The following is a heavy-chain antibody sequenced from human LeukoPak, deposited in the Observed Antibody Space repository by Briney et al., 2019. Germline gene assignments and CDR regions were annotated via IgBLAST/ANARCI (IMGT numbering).Heavy chain of an antibody. J-gene: IGHJ4*02. CDR2: IRYDGSNK. CDR3: AKDRLLWFGELLPPYYFDY. V-gene: IGHV3-30*02. CDR1: GFTFSSYG. D-gene: IGHD3-10*01. Sequence: PGGSLRLSCAASGFTFSSYGMHSVRQAPGNRLESVAFIRYDGSNKYYADSVKGRFTISRDNSKNTLYLQMNSLRAEDTAVYYCAKDRLLWFGELLPPYYFDYWGQGTLVTVSS.